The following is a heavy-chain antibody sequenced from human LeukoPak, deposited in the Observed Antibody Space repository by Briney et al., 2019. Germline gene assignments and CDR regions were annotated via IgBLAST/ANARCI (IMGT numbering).Heavy chain of an antibody. CDR3: ARDFGTTGIDY. CDR1: GGSFSGYY. J-gene: IGHJ4*01. D-gene: IGHD1-1*01. CDR2: INHSGST. V-gene: IGHV4-34*01. Sequence: SETLSLTCAVYGGSFSGYYWSWIRQPPGKGLEWIGEINHSGSTYYNPSLKSRVTISVDTSKNQFSLKLSSVTAADTAVYYCARDFGTTGIDYWGHGTLVTVSS.